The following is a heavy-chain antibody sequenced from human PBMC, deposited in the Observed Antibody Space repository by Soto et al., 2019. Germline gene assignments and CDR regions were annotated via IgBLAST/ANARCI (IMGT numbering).Heavy chain of an antibody. CDR3: ARPTEGDV. J-gene: IGHJ6*04. V-gene: IGHV3-7*01. CDR1: GFTSSSYW. Sequence: PGGSLRLSCAASGFTSSSYWMSWVRQAPGKGLEWVANIKQDGSEKYYVDSVKGRFTISRDNAKNSLYLQMNSLRAEDTAVYYCARPTEGDVWGKGTTVTVSS. CDR2: IKQDGSEK.